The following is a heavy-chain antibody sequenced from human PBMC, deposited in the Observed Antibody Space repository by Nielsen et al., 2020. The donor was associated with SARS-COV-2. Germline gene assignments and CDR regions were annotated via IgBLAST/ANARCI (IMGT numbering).Heavy chain of an antibody. CDR3: ARARGELYSLGWFDP. D-gene: IGHD3-16*01. V-gene: IGHV4-39*07. Sequence: GSLRLSCTVSGGSVSSIIYYWSWIRQPPGKGLEWIGSIYYSGSTYYNPSLKSRVTISVDTSKNQFSLKLSSVTAADTAVYYCARARGELYSLGWFDPWGQGTLVTVSS. CDR2: IYYSGST. J-gene: IGHJ5*02. CDR1: GGSVSSIIYY.